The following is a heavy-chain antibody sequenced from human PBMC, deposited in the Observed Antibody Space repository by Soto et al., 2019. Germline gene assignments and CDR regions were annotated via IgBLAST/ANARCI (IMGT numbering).Heavy chain of an antibody. CDR1: GASIGTNNW. CDR3: ARDGRGYSGYSYDS. D-gene: IGHD5-12*01. Sequence: PSETLSLTCAVSGASIGTNNWWSWVRQPPGKGLEWIGEVYHSGTTNCNPSLKSRVTISIDNSKNQFSLRLTSMTAADTAVYYCARDGRGYSGYSYDSWGQGVLVTVSS. CDR2: VYHSGTT. V-gene: IGHV4-4*02. J-gene: IGHJ4*02.